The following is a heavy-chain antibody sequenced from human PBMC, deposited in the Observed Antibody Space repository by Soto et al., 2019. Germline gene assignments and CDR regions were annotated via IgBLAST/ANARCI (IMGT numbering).Heavy chain of an antibody. CDR1: GFTFSNAW. CDR3: TTSPLPETLVPAAMRYYGMDV. V-gene: IGHV3-15*01. J-gene: IGHJ6*02. Sequence: EVQLVESGGGLVKPGGSLRLSCAASGFTFSNAWMSWVRQAPGKGLEWVGRIKSKTDGGTTDYAAPVKGRFTISRDDSKNTLYLQMNSLKTEDTAVYYCTTSPLPETLVPAAMRYYGMDVWGQGTTVTVSS. CDR2: IKSKTDGGTT. D-gene: IGHD2-2*01.